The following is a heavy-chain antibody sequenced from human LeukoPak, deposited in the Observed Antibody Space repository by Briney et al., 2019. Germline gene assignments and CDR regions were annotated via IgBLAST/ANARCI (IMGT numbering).Heavy chain of an antibody. CDR3: ARKAYIGQLRPYFDY. CDR2: IYYSGST. D-gene: IGHD6-6*01. CDR1: GDPISSDY. J-gene: IGHJ4*02. Sequence: SETLSLTCTVSGDPISSDYWNWIRQPPGKGLEWIGYIYYSGSTNYNPSLKSRVTISIDTSKNQFSLKVNSVTAADTAVYYCARKAYIGQLRPYFDYWGQGTLVTVSS. V-gene: IGHV4-59*01.